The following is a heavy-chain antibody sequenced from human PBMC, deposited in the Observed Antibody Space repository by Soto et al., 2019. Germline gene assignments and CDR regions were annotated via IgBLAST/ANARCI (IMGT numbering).Heavy chain of an antibody. D-gene: IGHD3-22*01. CDR3: AIRASYYDSSGYFDY. CDR2: INSDGSST. Sequence: PGGSLRLSCAASGFTFSSYWMHWVRQAPGKGLVWVSRINSDGSSTSYADSVKGRFTISRDNAKNTPYLQMNSLRAEDTAVYYCAIRASYYDSSGYFDYWGQGTLVTVS. CDR1: GFTFSSYW. V-gene: IGHV3-74*01. J-gene: IGHJ4*02.